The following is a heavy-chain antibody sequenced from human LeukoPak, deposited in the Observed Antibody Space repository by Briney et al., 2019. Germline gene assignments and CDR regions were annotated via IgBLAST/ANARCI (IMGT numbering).Heavy chain of an antibody. CDR2: INPSGGST. CDR1: GYTFTSYY. J-gene: IGHJ3*02. CDR3: ARDGSRGGWYINAFDI. V-gene: IGHV1-46*01. D-gene: IGHD6-19*01. Sequence: ASVKVSCKASGYTFTSYYIHWMRQAPGQGLEWMGIINPSGGSTSYAQKFQGRVTMTRDMSTSTVYMELSSLRSEDTAVYYCARDGSRGGWYINAFDIWGQGTMVTVSS.